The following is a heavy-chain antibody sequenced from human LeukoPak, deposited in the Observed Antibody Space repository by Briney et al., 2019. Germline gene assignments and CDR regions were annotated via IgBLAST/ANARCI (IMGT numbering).Heavy chain of an antibody. V-gene: IGHV4-31*03. D-gene: IGHD2-2*01. CDR2: IYYSGST. Sequence: SETLSLTCTVSGSSISSGGYYWSWIRQHPGKGLEWIGYIYYSGSTYYNPSLKSRVTISVDTSKNQFSLKLSSVTAADTAVYYCARYPIVVVPAASPDAFDTWGQGTMVTVSS. J-gene: IGHJ3*02. CDR3: ARYPIVVVPAASPDAFDT. CDR1: GSSISSGGYY.